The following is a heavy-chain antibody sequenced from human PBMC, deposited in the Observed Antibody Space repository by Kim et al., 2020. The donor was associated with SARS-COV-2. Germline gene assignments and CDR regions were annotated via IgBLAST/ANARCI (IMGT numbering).Heavy chain of an antibody. Sequence: GGSLRLSCAASGFTFSSYAKSWVRQAPGKGLEWVSAISGSGGSTYYADSVKGRFTISRDNSKNTLYLQMNSLRAEDTAVYYCAKDLRVLRYFDWLLSPPPGAFDIWGQGTMVTVSS. J-gene: IGHJ3*02. CDR2: ISGSGGST. V-gene: IGHV3-23*01. D-gene: IGHD3-9*01. CDR3: AKDLRVLRYFDWLLSPPPGAFDI. CDR1: GFTFSSYA.